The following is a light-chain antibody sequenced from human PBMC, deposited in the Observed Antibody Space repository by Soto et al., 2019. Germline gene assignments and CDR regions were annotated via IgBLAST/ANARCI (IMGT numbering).Light chain of an antibody. Sequence: QSALTQPPSASGSPGQSVTISCTGTRSDIGGYNYVAWYQKHPGKAPKVIIYEVNKRPSGVPARFSGSKSGNTAALTVSGLQAEDEADYYCSSYVGSDNVLFGGGTKLTVL. CDR2: EVN. J-gene: IGLJ2*01. V-gene: IGLV2-8*01. CDR3: SSYVGSDNVL. CDR1: RSDIGGYNY.